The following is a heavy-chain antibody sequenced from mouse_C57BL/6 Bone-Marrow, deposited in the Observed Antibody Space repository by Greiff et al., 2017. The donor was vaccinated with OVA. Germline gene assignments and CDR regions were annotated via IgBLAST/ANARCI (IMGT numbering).Heavy chain of an antibody. CDR2: IWRGGST. CDR3: AEVYDYEGGVYYAMCY. D-gene: IGHD1-1*01. V-gene: IGHV2-5*01. Sequence: VKLVESGPGLVQPSQSLSITCTVSGFSLTSYGVHWVRQSPGKGLEWLGVIWRGGSTDYNAAFMSRLRINKANSTSQVFFKSNCLQADDSAIYYCAEVYDYEGGVYYAMCYWCQGTAVTVSS. J-gene: IGHJ4*01. CDR1: GFSLTSYG.